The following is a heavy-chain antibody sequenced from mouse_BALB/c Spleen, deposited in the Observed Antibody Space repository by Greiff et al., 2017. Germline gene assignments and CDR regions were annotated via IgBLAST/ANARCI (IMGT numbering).Heavy chain of an antibody. CDR1: GFSLTSYG. CDR3: ARENRYDVRAMDY. D-gene: IGHD2-14*01. CDR2: IWAGGST. V-gene: IGHV2-9*02. J-gene: IGHJ4*01. Sequence: QVQLKQSGPGLVAPSQSLSITCTVSGFSLTSYGVHWVRQPPGKGLEWLGVIWAGGSTNYNSALMSRLSISKDNSKSQVFLKMNSLQTDDTAMYYCARENRYDVRAMDYWGQGTSVTVSS.